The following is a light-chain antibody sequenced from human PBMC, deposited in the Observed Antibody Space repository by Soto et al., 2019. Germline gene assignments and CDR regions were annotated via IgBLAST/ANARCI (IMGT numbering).Light chain of an antibody. J-gene: IGKJ4*01. CDR1: QSVGNK. CDR3: QNYENWPRLT. CDR2: GAS. V-gene: IGKV3-15*01. Sequence: EIVMTQSPATLSVSPGERGTLSCRASQSVGNKLAWYQQKPAQAPRLLSYGASTRATGIPARFSGIVSGTEFTLPISSLQSEDFAVYYGQNYENWPRLTFGGGTKVDIK.